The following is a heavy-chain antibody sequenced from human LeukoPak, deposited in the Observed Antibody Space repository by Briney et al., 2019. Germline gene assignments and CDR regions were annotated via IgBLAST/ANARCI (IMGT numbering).Heavy chain of an antibody. Sequence: GRSLRLSCAASGFTFSSYAMHWVRQAPGKGLEWVAVISYDGSNKYYADSVKGRFTISRDNSKNTLYLQMNSRRAEDTAVYYCAREVVVVVVPAATIPGYYFDYWGQGTLVTVSS. CDR1: GFTFSSYA. J-gene: IGHJ4*02. CDR2: ISYDGSNK. D-gene: IGHD2-2*01. CDR3: AREVVVVVVPAATIPGYYFDY. V-gene: IGHV3-30*01.